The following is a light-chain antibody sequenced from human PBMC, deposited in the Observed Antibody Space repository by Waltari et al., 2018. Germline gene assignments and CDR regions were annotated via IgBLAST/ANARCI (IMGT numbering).Light chain of an antibody. Sequence: DIVMTKSPLSLPVTPGEPASISCRSNQSLLNTNGYNYLNWYLQKPVQSPQLLMFLGSNRASGVPDRFRGRGSGTDFTLKISRVEAEDVGVYYCMQTLQTPFTFGGGTKVEIK. CDR2: LGS. J-gene: IGKJ4*01. CDR1: QSLLNTNGYNY. V-gene: IGKV2-28*01. CDR3: MQTLQTPFT.